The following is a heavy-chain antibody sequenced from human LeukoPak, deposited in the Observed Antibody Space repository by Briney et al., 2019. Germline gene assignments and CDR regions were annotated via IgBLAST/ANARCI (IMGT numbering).Heavy chain of an antibody. J-gene: IGHJ3*02. CDR3: ARPTYYYDSSGLPYDAFDI. Sequence: PWASVTVSCKASGYTFTGYYMHWVRQAPGQGLEWMGWINPNSGGTNYAQKFQGRVTMTRDTSISTAYMELSRLRSDDTAVYYCARPTYYYDSSGLPYDAFDIWGQGTMVTVSS. CDR2: INPNSGGT. V-gene: IGHV1-2*02. D-gene: IGHD3-22*01. CDR1: GYTFTGYY.